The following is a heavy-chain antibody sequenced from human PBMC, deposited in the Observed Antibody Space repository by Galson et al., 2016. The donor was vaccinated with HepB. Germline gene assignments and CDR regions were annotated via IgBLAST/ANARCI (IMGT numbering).Heavy chain of an antibody. D-gene: IGHD3-9*01. CDR3: AKNDILAGYSAFDY. CDR1: GFTFSTYN. CDR2: ISRGSGYI. J-gene: IGHJ4*02. Sequence: SLRLSCAASGFTFSTYNMNWVRQAPGKGLEWVSSISRGSGYIYYADSVKGRFTISRDNVKNSLHLQMNSLRTEDTAVYYCAKNDILAGYSAFDYWGQGTLVTVSS. V-gene: IGHV3-21*01.